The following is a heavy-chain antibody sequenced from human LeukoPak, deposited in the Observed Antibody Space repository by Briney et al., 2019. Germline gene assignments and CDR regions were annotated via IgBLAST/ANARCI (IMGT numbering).Heavy chain of an antibody. CDR2: IYYSGSA. D-gene: IGHD3-22*01. V-gene: IGHV4-39*07. CDR3: TDDSSGYYDN. CDR1: GGSISSSSYY. Sequence: SETLSLTCTVSGGSISSSSYYWGWIRQPPGKGLEWIGSIYYSGSAYYNPSLKSRVTISVDTSKNQFSLKLSSVTAADTAVYYCTDDSSGYYDNWGQGTLVTVSS. J-gene: IGHJ4*02.